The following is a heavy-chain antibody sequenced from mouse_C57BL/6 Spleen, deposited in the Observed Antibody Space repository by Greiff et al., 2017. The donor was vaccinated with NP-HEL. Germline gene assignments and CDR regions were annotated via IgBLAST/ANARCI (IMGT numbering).Heavy chain of an antibody. Sequence: EVQLQQSGGDLVKPGGSLKLSCAASGFTFSSYGMSWVRQTPDKRLEWVATISSGGSYTYYPDSVKGRFTISRDNAKNTLYLQMSSLKSEDTAMYYCARHGGGSSWFAYWGQGTLVTVSA. CDR1: GFTFSSYG. V-gene: IGHV5-6*01. CDR3: ARHGGGSSWFAY. CDR2: ISSGGSYT. J-gene: IGHJ3*01. D-gene: IGHD1-1*01.